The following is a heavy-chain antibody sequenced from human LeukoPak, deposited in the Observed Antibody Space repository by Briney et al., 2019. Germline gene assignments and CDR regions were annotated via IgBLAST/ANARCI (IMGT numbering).Heavy chain of an antibody. V-gene: IGHV1-24*01. CDR2: FDPEDGET. D-gene: IGHD3-10*01. CDR3: ATAKRITMVRGVILDY. J-gene: IGHJ4*02. Sequence: ASVKVSCKVSGYTLTELSMHWVRQAPGKGLGWMGGFDPEDGETIYAQKFQGRVTMTEDTSTDTAYMELSSLRSEDTAVYYCATAKRITMVRGVILDYWGQGTLVTVSS. CDR1: GYTLTELS.